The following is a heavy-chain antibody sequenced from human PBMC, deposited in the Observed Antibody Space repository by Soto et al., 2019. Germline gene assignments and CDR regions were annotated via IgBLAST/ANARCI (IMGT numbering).Heavy chain of an antibody. CDR1: GFTFSSYG. V-gene: IGHV3-48*02. Sequence: PGGSLRLSCAASGFTFSSYGINWVRRAPGKGLEWVSYISSSANTIYYGDSVKGRFTISRDNARNSLYLQMNSLRDEDTAVYYCSRDSGSAGYFGYFYGMDVWVQGTTVTVSS. CDR3: SRDSGSAGYFGYFYGMDV. CDR2: ISSSANTI. J-gene: IGHJ6*02. D-gene: IGHD1-26*01.